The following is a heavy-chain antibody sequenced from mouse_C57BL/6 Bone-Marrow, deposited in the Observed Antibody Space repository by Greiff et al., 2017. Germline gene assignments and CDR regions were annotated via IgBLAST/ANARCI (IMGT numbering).Heavy chain of an antibody. Sequence: QVQLQQPGAELVKPGASVKLSCKASGYTFTSYWMHWVKQRPGQGLEWIGEIDPSDSYTNYNQKFKGKSTLTVDKSSSTAYMQLSSLTSEDSAVYYCARSGYSNYVYYYAMDYWGQGTSVTVSS. CDR2: IDPSDSYT. CDR1: GYTFTSYW. V-gene: IGHV1-69*01. D-gene: IGHD2-5*01. CDR3: ARSGYSNYVYYYAMDY. J-gene: IGHJ4*01.